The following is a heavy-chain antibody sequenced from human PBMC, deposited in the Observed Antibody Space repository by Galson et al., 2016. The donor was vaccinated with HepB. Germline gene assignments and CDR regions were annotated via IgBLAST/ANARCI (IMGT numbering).Heavy chain of an antibody. CDR1: GYTFTNRW. D-gene: IGHD6-19*01. V-gene: IGHV5-51*01. Sequence: GAEVKKPGESLKISCKAFGYTFTNRWIGWVRQMPGKGLEWMGIIYPGDSDTTYSSSFQGQVTISVDKSINTAYLQWSSLKASDTAMYYCAIMGSRGWYQYYYGMDSWGQGTTVTVSS. CDR3: AIMGSRGWYQYYYGMDS. CDR2: IYPGDSDT. J-gene: IGHJ6*02.